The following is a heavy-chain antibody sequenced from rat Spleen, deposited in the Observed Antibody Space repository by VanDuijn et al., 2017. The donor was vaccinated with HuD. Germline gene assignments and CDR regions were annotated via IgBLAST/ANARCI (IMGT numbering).Heavy chain of an antibody. CDR2: ISFDGGRN. CDR3: ARPDDYYDGYYHPQGYFDY. CDR1: GFTFSDYY. D-gene: IGHD1-12*03. V-gene: IGHV5-29*01. J-gene: IGHJ2*01. Sequence: EVQLVESDGGLVQPGRSLKLSCAASGFTFSDYYMAWVRQAPTKGLEWVATISFDGGRNFYRDSVKGRFTISRDNAKSTLYLQMDSLRSEDTATYYCARPDDYYDGYYHPQGYFDYWGQGVMVTVSS.